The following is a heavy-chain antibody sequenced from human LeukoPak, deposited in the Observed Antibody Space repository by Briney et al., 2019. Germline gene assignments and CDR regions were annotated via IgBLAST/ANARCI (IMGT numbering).Heavy chain of an antibody. CDR3: ARGRYYDFWSGPDY. CDR1: GYTFTSYD. D-gene: IGHD3-3*01. CDR2: MNPNSGNT. J-gene: IGHJ2*01. V-gene: IGHV1-8*01. Sequence: ASVKVSCKASGYTFTSYDINWVRQATGQGLEWMGWMNPNSGNTGYAQKFQGRVTMTRNTSISTAYMELSSLRSEDTAVYYCARGRYYDFWSGPDYWGRGTLVTVSS.